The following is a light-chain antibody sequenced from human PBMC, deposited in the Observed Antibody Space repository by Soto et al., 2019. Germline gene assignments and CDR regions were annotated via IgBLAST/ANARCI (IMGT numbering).Light chain of an antibody. Sequence: EIVMTQSPASLSVTPGERVTLSCRASQSVNRQVLWYQHRPGQAPRLLIYGASSRATGIPDRFSGTGSETDFTLTISRLEPEDFAVYYCQQYDNSPITFGQGTRLEIK. J-gene: IGKJ5*01. CDR1: QSVNRQV. CDR3: QQYDNSPIT. CDR2: GAS. V-gene: IGKV3-20*01.